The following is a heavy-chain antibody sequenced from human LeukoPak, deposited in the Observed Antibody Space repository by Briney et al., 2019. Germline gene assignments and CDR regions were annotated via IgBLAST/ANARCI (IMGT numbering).Heavy chain of an antibody. V-gene: IGHV3-23*01. D-gene: IGHD5-18*01. CDR1: GFTFSSYA. Sequence: PGGSLRLSCAASGFTFSSYAMSWVRQAPGKGLEWVSAITGSGGSTYYADSVKGRFTISRDNSKNTLYLQMNRPRAEDTAVYYCARIQLWLQYWGQGTLVTVSS. CDR2: ITGSGGST. J-gene: IGHJ4*02. CDR3: ARIQLWLQY.